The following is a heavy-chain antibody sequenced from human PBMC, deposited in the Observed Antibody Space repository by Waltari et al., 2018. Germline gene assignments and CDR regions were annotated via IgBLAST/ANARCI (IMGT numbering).Heavy chain of an antibody. D-gene: IGHD2-21*02. V-gene: IGHV4-34*01. CDR2: INHSGST. CDR3: ARFGVTAPYWYFDL. CDR1: GGSFSGYY. Sequence: QVQLQQWGAGLLKPSETLSLTCAVSGGSFSGYYCSWTRQPPGKGLEWIGEINHSGSTNYNPSLKSRVTISVDTSKNQFSLKLSSVTAADTAVYYCARFGVTAPYWYFDLWGRGTLVTVSS. J-gene: IGHJ2*01.